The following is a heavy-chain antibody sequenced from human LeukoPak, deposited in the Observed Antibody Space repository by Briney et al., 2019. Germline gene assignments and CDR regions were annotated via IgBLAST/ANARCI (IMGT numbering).Heavy chain of an antibody. V-gene: IGHV4-39*01. CDR2: IHYGGST. CDR3: ARRNGHYYYMDV. Sequence: SETLSLTCTVSGGSIRSSSYYWGWIRQPPGKGLEWIGSIHYGGSTYYSPSLKSRVTISVDTSKNQFSLKLSSVTAADTAVYYCARRNGHYYYMDVWGKGTTVTVSS. J-gene: IGHJ6*03. D-gene: IGHD1-1*01. CDR1: GGSIRSSSYY.